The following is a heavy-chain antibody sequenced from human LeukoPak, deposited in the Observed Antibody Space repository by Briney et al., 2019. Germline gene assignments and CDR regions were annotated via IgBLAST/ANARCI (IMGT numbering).Heavy chain of an antibody. J-gene: IGHJ6*03. V-gene: IGHV3-7*01. CDR2: INHDGSKK. Sequence: PGGSLSLSCAVSGFTFSSYCMSWIRQAPGKGLEWVGNINHDGSKKYYVSSVKGRFTISRDNAKNSLYLQMNSMRAEDTAVYYCARDTRGGLWCGELFRDDYYYYYMDVWGKGTTVTVSS. CDR3: ARDTRGGLWCGELFRDDYYYYYMDV. D-gene: IGHD3-10*01. CDR1: GFTFSSYC.